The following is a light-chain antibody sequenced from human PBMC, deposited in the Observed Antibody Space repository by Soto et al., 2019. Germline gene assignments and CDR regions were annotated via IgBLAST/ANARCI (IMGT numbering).Light chain of an antibody. V-gene: IGKV1-5*01. Sequence: DIQMTQSPSTLSAAVGDTVTITCRASQSVSIWLAWYQQKPGKAPKVLIWNASTLQRGVPSRFSGSGSWTEFTLTISSLQPDEFATDYGQQYNGYSTWTFGQGTKVDIK. CDR2: NAS. CDR1: QSVSIW. CDR3: QQYNGYSTWT. J-gene: IGKJ1*01.